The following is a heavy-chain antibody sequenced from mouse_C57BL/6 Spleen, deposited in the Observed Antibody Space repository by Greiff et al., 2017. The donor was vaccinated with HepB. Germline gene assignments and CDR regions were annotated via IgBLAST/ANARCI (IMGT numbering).Heavy chain of an antibody. CDR2: ISDGGSYT. CDR3: AREGDYDRGNYFDY. J-gene: IGHJ2*01. D-gene: IGHD2-4*01. Sequence: DVMLVESGGGLVKPGGSLKLSCAASGFTFSSYAMSWVRQTPEKRLEWVATISDGGSYTYYPDNVKGRFTISRDNAKNNLYLQMSHLKSEDTAMYYCAREGDYDRGNYFDYWGQGTTLTVSS. CDR1: GFTFSSYA. V-gene: IGHV5-4*01.